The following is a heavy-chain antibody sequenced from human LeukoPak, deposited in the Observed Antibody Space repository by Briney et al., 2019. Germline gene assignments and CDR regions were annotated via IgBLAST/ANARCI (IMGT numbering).Heavy chain of an antibody. CDR3: ARDQVGYYYGSGRTKFDY. CDR2: ISSSSSTI. D-gene: IGHD3-10*01. CDR1: GFTFSSYS. Sequence: GGSLRLSCAASGFTFSSYSMNWVRQAPGKGLEWVSYISSSSSTIYYADSVKGRFTISRDNAKNSLYLQMNSLRAEDTAVYYCARDQVGYYYGSGRTKFDYWGQGTLVTVSS. V-gene: IGHV3-48*01. J-gene: IGHJ4*02.